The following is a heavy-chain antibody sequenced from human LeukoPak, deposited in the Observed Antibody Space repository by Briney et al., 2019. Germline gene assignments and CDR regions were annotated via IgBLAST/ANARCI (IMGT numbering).Heavy chain of an antibody. CDR3: ARSASSGYYSFDY. CDR2: IYYSGST. V-gene: IGHV4-59*01. Sequence: PSETLSLTCTVSGGSISSYYWSWIRQPPGKGLEWIGYIYYSGSTNYNPSLKSRVTISVDTSKNQFSLKLSSVTAADTAVYYCARSASSGYYSFDYWGQGTLVTVSS. J-gene: IGHJ4*02. D-gene: IGHD3-22*01. CDR1: GGSISSYY.